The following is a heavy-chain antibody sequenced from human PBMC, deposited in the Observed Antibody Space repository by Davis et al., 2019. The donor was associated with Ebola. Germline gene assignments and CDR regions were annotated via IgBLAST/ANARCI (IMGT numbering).Heavy chain of an antibody. CDR1: GFIFSSYV. CDR3: AKDTSNIWFDI. Sequence: PGGSLRLSCAASGFIFSSYVMSWVRQPPGKGLEWVSTLVTSADTYYADSVKGRFTISRDNSKNTLYLQMNGLRVEDTAIYYCAKDTSNIWFDIWGQGTMVTVSS. D-gene: IGHD1-26*01. V-gene: IGHV3-23*01. J-gene: IGHJ3*02. CDR2: LVTSADT.